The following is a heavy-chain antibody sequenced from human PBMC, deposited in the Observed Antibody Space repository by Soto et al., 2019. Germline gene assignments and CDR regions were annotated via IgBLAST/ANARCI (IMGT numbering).Heavy chain of an antibody. D-gene: IGHD3-22*01. CDR3: ARSPDSSGYYPRWYYYGMDV. J-gene: IGHJ6*02. CDR1: GGSIISRNW. CDR2: IYHSGST. V-gene: IGHV4-4*02. Sequence: PSETLPLTCAVSGGSIISRNWWSWVSEPPGKGLEWIGEIYHSGSTNYNPSLKSRVTISVDKSKNQFSLKLSSVTAADTAVYYCARSPDSSGYYPRWYYYGMDVWGQGTTVTVSS.